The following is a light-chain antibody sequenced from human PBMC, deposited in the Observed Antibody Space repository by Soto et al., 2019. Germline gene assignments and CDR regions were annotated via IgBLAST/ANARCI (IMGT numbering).Light chain of an antibody. Sequence: EIVLTQSPGTLSLSPGDRATLSCRASQSVSSSDLAWYQQKPGQAPRLLIYGASTRATGTPDRFSGSGSGTDFTLTISRLDPEDFAVYYCQQYGGSHLYTVGQGTKLYIK. CDR2: GAS. CDR1: QSVSSSD. V-gene: IGKV3-20*01. J-gene: IGKJ2*01. CDR3: QQYGGSHLYT.